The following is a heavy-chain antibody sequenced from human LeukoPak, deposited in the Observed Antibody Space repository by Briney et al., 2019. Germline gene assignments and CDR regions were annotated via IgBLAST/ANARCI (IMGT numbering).Heavy chain of an antibody. CDR3: ARRGSATRDAFDI. Sequence: SETLSLTCTVSGGSISSYYWSWLRQPPGKGLEWIGYIYYSGSTNYNPSLKSRVTISVDTSKNQFSLKLSSVTAADTAVYYCARRGSATRDAFDIWGQGTMVTVSS. V-gene: IGHV4-59*08. D-gene: IGHD3-10*01. J-gene: IGHJ3*02. CDR1: GGSISSYY. CDR2: IYYSGST.